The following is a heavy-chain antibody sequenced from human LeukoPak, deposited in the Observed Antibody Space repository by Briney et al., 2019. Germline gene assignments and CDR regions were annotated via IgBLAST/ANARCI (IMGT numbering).Heavy chain of an antibody. D-gene: IGHD3-22*01. CDR3: ARLDYYDSSGYN. CDR1: GGSISSSSYY. CDR2: IYYSGST. V-gene: IGHV4-39*01. Sequence: KPSETLSLTCTVSGGSISSSSYYWGWIRQPPGKGLEWIGSIYYSGSTYCNPSLKSRVTMSVDTSKNQFSLKLSSVTAADTAVYFCARLDYYDSSGYNWGQGTLVTVSS. J-gene: IGHJ4*02.